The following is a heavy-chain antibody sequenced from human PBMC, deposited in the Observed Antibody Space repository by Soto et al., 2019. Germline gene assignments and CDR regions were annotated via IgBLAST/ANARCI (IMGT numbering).Heavy chain of an antibody. D-gene: IGHD1-1*01. CDR2: ISAYNGTR. V-gene: IGHV1-18*01. CDR1: GYNLMTYG. CDR3: ARGTYKDF. Sequence: QVQLVQSGAEVKKPGASVKVSCKASGYNLMTYGINWVRQAPGQGLEWVAWISAYNGTRYSAQNFQGRVTMTTDAHPSTAYMELRSLRSDDPAIYFCARGTYKDFWGQGTLVTVSS. J-gene: IGHJ4*02.